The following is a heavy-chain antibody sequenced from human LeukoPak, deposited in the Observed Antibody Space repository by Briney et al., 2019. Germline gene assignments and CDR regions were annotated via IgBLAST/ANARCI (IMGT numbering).Heavy chain of an antibody. V-gene: IGHV4-59*01. CDR3: ATGSLGTGRAWYFDL. J-gene: IGHJ2*01. CDR2: IYYSGST. Sequence: SETLSLTCTVSGGSISSYYWSWIRQPPGKGLEWIGYIYYSGSTNYNPSLKSRVTISVDTSKNQFSLKLSSVTAADTAVYYCATGSLGTGRAWYFDLWGRGTLVTVSS. CDR1: GGSISSYY. D-gene: IGHD1-14*01.